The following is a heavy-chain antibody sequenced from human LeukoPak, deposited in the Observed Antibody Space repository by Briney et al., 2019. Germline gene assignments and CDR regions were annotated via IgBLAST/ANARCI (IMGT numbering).Heavy chain of an antibody. CDR1: GYTFTGYY. D-gene: IGHD2-2*01. CDR3: ARAPRQLLLGRYYYYYGMDV. Sequence: ASVKVPCKASGYTFTGYYMHWVRQAPGQGLEWMGWINPNSGNTGYAQKFQGRVTMTRNTSISTAYMELSSLRSEDTAVYYCARAPRQLLLGRYYYYYGMDVWGQGTTVTVSS. V-gene: IGHV1-8*02. CDR2: INPNSGNT. J-gene: IGHJ6*02.